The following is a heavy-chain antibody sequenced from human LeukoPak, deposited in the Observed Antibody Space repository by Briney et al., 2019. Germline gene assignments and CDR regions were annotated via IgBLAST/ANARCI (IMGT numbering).Heavy chain of an antibody. J-gene: IGHJ4*02. CDR1: GDSLSAYY. CDR2: IYTSGST. Sequence: AETLSLTCAASGDSLSAYYLSWIRQPAGKGLEWIGRIYTSGSTNYNPSLKSRVTMSVDTSKNQVSLRLSSVTAADTAVYYCAREGIYGTNGYTYFDYWGQGTLVTVSS. D-gene: IGHD2-8*01. CDR3: AREGIYGTNGYTYFDY. V-gene: IGHV4-4*07.